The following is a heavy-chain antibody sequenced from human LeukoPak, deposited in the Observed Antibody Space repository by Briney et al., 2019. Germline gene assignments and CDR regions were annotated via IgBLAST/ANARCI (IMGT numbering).Heavy chain of an antibody. CDR1: GGSISSGGYS. D-gene: IGHD3-3*01. J-gene: IGHJ3*02. CDR2: IYHSGST. Sequence: SQTLSLTCAVSGGSISSGGYSWSWIRQPPGKGLEWIGYIYHSGSTYYNPSLKSRVTISVDRSMNQFSLKLSSVTAADTAVYYCARGGRDFWSGYPRWAFDIWGQGTMVTVSS. V-gene: IGHV4-30-2*01. CDR3: ARGGRDFWSGYPRWAFDI.